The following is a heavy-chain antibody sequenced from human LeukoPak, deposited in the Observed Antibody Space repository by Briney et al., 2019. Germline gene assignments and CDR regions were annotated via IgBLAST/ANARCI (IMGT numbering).Heavy chain of an antibody. CDR3: ARERARRGEVSVDY. Sequence: PGGSLRLSCAASGFTFSSYSMNWVRQAPGKGLEWVSSISSSSYIYYADSVKGRFTISRDNAKNSLYLQTNSLRAEDTAVYYCARERARRGEVSVDYWGQGTLVTVSS. V-gene: IGHV3-21*01. CDR2: ISSSSYI. D-gene: IGHD3-10*01. J-gene: IGHJ4*02. CDR1: GFTFSSYS.